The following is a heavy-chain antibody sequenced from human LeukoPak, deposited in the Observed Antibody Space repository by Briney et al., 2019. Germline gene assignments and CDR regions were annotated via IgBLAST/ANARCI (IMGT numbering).Heavy chain of an antibody. CDR2: IYSGGST. Sequence: PGGSLRLSCAASGFTVSSNYMSWVRQAPGKGLEWVSVIYSGGSTYYADSVKGRFTISRDNSKNTLYLQMNSLRAEDTAVYYCASRLQLWSRGAFDYWGQGTLVTVSS. D-gene: IGHD5-18*01. CDR1: GFTVSSNY. CDR3: ASRLQLWSRGAFDY. V-gene: IGHV3-53*05. J-gene: IGHJ4*02.